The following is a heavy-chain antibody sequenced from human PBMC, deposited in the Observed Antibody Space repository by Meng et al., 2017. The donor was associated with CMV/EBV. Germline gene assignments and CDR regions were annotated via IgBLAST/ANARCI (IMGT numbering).Heavy chain of an antibody. Sequence: SETLSLTCTVSGGSISSGDCYWSWIRQPPGKGLEWIGYIYYSGSTYYNPSLKSRVTISVDTSKNQFSLKLSSVTAADTAVYYCARGFRTATVTPPDYWGQGTLVTVSS. D-gene: IGHD4-17*01. CDR1: GGSISSGDCY. V-gene: IGHV4-30-4*08. CDR2: IYYSGST. CDR3: ARGFRTATVTPPDY. J-gene: IGHJ4*02.